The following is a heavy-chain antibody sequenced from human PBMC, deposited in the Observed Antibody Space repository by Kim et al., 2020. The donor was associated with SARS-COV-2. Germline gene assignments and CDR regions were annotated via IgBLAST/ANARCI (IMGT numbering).Heavy chain of an antibody. CDR3: ARLSSIAGFMDV. CDR2: IYYSGST. CDR1: GGSISSSSYY. D-gene: IGHD6-6*01. J-gene: IGHJ6*02. Sequence: SETLSLTCTVSGGSISSSSYYWGWIRQPPGKGLEWIGSIYYSGSTYYNPSLKSRVTISVDTSKNQFSLKLSSVTAADTAVYYCARLSSIAGFMDVWGQGTTVTVSS. V-gene: IGHV4-39*01.